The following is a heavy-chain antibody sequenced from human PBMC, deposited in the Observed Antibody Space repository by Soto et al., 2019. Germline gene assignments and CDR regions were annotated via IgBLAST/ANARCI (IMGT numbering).Heavy chain of an antibody. Sequence: HPGGSLRLSCAASGFTFSSYAMSWARQAPGKGLEWVSAISGSGGSTYYADSVKGRFTIPRDNSKNTLYLQMNSLRAEDTAVYYCAKEEISSGWFPAFDYYYGMDVWGQGTTVTVSS. CDR2: ISGSGGST. CDR1: GFTFSSYA. V-gene: IGHV3-23*01. CDR3: AKEEISSGWFPAFDYYYGMDV. J-gene: IGHJ6*02. D-gene: IGHD6-19*01.